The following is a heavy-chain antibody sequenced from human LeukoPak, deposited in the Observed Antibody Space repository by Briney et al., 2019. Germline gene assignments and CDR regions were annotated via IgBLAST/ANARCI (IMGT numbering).Heavy chain of an antibody. D-gene: IGHD6-25*01. J-gene: IGHJ4*02. CDR1: GFTFSSYA. CDR2: ISYDGSNK. Sequence: GGSLRLSCAASGFTFSSYAMHWVRQAPGKGLEWVAVISYDGSNKYYADSVKGRFTISRDNAKNSLYLQMNSLRAEDTAVYYCAREARQYFDYWGQGTLVTVSS. CDR3: AREARQYFDY. V-gene: IGHV3-30*04.